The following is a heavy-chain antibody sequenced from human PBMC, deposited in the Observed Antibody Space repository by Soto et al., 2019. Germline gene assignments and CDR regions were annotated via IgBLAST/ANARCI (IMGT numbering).Heavy chain of an antibody. CDR1: GFTFSNYA. D-gene: IGHD3-10*01. Sequence: QVQLVESGGGVVQPGTSLTLSCAASGFTFSNYAMNWVRQAPGKGLEWVAVIRYDGSNKDFADSVKGRFTISRDNPGNTLYLQMNSLRAEDTAVYYCARVRGRYFGSGSYDGVDVWGQGTTVTVSS. CDR2: IRYDGSNK. CDR3: ARVRGRYFGSGSYDGVDV. J-gene: IGHJ6*02. V-gene: IGHV3-30*19.